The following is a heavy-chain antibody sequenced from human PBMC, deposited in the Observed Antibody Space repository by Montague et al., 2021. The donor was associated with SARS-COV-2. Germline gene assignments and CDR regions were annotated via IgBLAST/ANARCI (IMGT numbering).Heavy chain of an antibody. D-gene: IGHD3-3*01. Sequence: SETLSLTCTVSGGSISPYYWSWIRQPPGKGLEWIGNIYYTGSTNYNSSLKSRLTISVDTSENQFSLKVTSVTPADTAVYYCGETWVYFSPVDVWGQGTTVIVSS. CDR1: GGSISPYY. J-gene: IGHJ6*02. CDR2: IYYTGST. V-gene: IGHV4-59*01. CDR3: GETWVYFSPVDV.